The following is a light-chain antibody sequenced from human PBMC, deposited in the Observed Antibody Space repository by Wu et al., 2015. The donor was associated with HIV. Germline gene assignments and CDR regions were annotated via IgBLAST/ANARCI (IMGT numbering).Light chain of an antibody. V-gene: IGKV3D-15*01. CDR3: QQYDNWPPFT. J-gene: IGKJ2*01. Sequence: DKVLTQSPGTLSLSPGERATLSCRASQTISSDMLAWYQQKPGQAPRLLIYGASNRATGIPDRFSGSGSGTDFTLTINNMQSEDFGVYYCQQYDNWPPFTFGQGTKLEIK. CDR1: QTISSD. CDR2: GAS.